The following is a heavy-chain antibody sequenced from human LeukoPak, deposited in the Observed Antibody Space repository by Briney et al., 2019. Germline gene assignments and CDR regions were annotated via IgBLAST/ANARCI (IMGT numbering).Heavy chain of an antibody. CDR3: ARELDRGGLYHYYYGVDV. J-gene: IGHJ6*02. V-gene: IGHV1-18*03. Sequence: ASVKVSCKASGYTLTSYGISWVRRAPGQGLEWMGWISAYNGNTNYAQKLQGRVTMTTDTSTSTAYMELRSLRSDDMAVSYSARELDRGGLYHYYYGVDVWGQGTTVTVSS. CDR1: GYTLTSYG. CDR2: ISAYNGNT. D-gene: IGHD2-2*03.